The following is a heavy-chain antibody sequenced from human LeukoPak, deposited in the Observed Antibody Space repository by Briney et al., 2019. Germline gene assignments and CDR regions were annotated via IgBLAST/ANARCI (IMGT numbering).Heavy chain of an antibody. V-gene: IGHV3-20*01. D-gene: IGHD6-19*01. CDR3: ARSSYSSGFNDAFDI. J-gene: IGHJ3*02. Sequence: GGSLRLSCAASGFTFDDYGMSWVRRAPGKGLEWVSGINWNGGSTGYADSVKGRFTISRDNAKNSLYLQMNSLRAEDTALYHCARSSYSSGFNDAFDIWGQGTMVTVSS. CDR1: GFTFDDYG. CDR2: INWNGGST.